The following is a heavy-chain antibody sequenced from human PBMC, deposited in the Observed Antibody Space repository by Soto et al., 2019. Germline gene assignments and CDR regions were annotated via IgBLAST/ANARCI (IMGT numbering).Heavy chain of an antibody. CDR1: GYSFSNFW. Sequence: TGESLKISCQASGYSFSNFWIAWVRQMPGEGLEWLGIIYPDDSDTRYSPSFLGRVTISADKSIKTTYLQWSSLKASDTAIYFCASSVLVTSTMNYFDLWGQGTLVTVSS. D-gene: IGHD2-8*02. J-gene: IGHJ4*02. CDR2: IYPDDSDT. CDR3: ASSVLVTSTMNYFDL. V-gene: IGHV5-51*01.